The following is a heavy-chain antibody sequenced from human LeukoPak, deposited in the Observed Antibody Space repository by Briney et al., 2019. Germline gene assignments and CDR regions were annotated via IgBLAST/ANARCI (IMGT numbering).Heavy chain of an antibody. CDR1: GYTPTELS. CDR3: AAGRPYGVGSRHRCFEY. D-gene: IGHD4-17*01. J-gene: IGHJ4*02. CDR2: FDPEDGET. Sequence: ASVKVSCKVSGYTPTELSMHCVRPAPGKGVERRGGFDPEDGETIYAQKLQGRVTMTEETSTKTAYMGLSSLRSAETAVYYCAAGRPYGVGSRHRCFEYRGTGTLVTAS. V-gene: IGHV1-24*01.